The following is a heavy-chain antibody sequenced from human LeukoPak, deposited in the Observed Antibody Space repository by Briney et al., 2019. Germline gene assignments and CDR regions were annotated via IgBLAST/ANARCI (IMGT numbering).Heavy chain of an antibody. CDR3: ARDGVHSGTTDF. D-gene: IGHD1-1*01. Sequence: ASVKVSCKTSGYTFLSYGITWVRQAPGQGLEWMGWISANNGDTKYAPKFQGRVTMTTESNTRTAYLAVRSLRSDDTAVYYCARDGVHSGTTDFWGQGTLITVAS. CDR1: GYTFLSYG. J-gene: IGHJ4*02. V-gene: IGHV1-18*01. CDR2: ISANNGDT.